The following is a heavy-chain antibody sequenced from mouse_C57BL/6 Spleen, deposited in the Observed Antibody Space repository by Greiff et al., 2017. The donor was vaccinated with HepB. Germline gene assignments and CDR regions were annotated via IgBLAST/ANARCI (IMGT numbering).Heavy chain of an antibody. CDR1: GYTFTSYW. CDR2: IHPSDSDT. D-gene: IGHD3-2*02. Sequence: QVQLQQPGAELVKPGASVKVSCTASGYTFTSYWMHWVQQRPGQGLEWIGRIHPSDSDTNYNHKFKGKATFTVDKSSSTTYLQLSSLTSEDSAVYYCAISDSSGYVSWFAYWGQGTLVTVSA. CDR3: AISDSSGYVSWFAY. V-gene: IGHV1-74*01. J-gene: IGHJ3*01.